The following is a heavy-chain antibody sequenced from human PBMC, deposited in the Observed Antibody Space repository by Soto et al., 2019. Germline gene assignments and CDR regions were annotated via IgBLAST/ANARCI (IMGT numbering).Heavy chain of an antibody. CDR1: GFTFSSYA. Sequence: GGSLRLSCAASGFTFSSYAMSWVRQAPGKGLEWVSAISGSGGSTYYADSVKGRFTISRDNSKNTLYLQMNSLRAEDTAVYYCSSGGSPGFFDYWGQGTLVTVSS. D-gene: IGHD2-15*01. J-gene: IGHJ4*02. V-gene: IGHV3-23*01. CDR2: ISGSGGST. CDR3: SSGGSPGFFDY.